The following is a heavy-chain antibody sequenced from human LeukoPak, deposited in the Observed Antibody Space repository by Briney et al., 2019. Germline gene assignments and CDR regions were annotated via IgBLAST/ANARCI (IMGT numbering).Heavy chain of an antibody. D-gene: IGHD2-8*01. CDR3: ARVKGGTRFDY. J-gene: IGHJ4*02. CDR2: VYSGGRT. Sequence: GGSLRLSCAAPGVTVSSNYMRWVREAPGEGLEWVSAVYSGGRTYYADSVKGRFTISRDNSKNTLYLQMNSLRAEDTAVYYCARVKGGTRFDYWGQGTLVTVSS. V-gene: IGHV3-53*01. CDR1: GVTVSSNY.